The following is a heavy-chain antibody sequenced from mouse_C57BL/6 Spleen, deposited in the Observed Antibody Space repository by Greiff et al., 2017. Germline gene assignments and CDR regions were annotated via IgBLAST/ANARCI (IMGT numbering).Heavy chain of an antibody. Sequence: VQLQQPGAELVKPGASVKLSCKASGYTFTSYWMQWVKQRPGQGLEWIGEIDPSDSYTNYNQKFKGKATLTVDTSSSTAYMQLSSLTSEDSAVYYCARRYYSNFYWYFDVWGTGTTVTVSS. CDR2: IDPSDSYT. V-gene: IGHV1-50*01. CDR1: GYTFTSYW. J-gene: IGHJ1*03. D-gene: IGHD2-5*01. CDR3: ARRYYSNFYWYFDV.